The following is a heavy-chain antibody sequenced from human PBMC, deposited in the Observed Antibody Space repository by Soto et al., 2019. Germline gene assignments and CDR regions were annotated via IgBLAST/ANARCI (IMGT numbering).Heavy chain of an antibody. Sequence: QLHLQESGPGLVKPSETLSLTCAVSGGSISSSSYYWGWIRQPPGEGLEWIGTIYYSGATYYNPSLKSRVTSSVDTSKNQFSLKVSSVTAADTAVYYCARHPIAPGGFYGMDVWGQGTAVTVSS. D-gene: IGHD6-13*01. J-gene: IGHJ6*02. V-gene: IGHV4-39*01. CDR2: IYYSGAT. CDR1: GGSISSSSYY. CDR3: ARHPIAPGGFYGMDV.